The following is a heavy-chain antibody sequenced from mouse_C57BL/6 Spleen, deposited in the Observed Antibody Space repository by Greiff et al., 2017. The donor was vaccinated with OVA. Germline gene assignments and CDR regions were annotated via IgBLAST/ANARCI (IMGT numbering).Heavy chain of an antibody. CDR1: GYSITSGYY. D-gene: IGHD3-1*01. CDR2: ISYDGSN. Sequence: ESGPGLVKPSQSLSLTCSVTGYSITSGYYWNWIRQFPGNKLEWMGYISYDGSNNYNPSLKNRISITRDTSKNQFFLKLNSVTTEDTATYYCARGGLRGDFDVWGTGTTVTVSS. V-gene: IGHV3-6*01. CDR3: ARGGLRGDFDV. J-gene: IGHJ1*03.